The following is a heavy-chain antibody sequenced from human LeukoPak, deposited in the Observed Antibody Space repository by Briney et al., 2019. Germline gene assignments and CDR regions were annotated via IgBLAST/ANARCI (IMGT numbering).Heavy chain of an antibody. CDR3: ASLSQLVVPAAEPFDY. CDR1: GFTFSSYW. V-gene: IGHV3-7*01. Sequence: PGGSLRLSCAASGFTFSSYWMSWVRQAPGKGLEWVANIKQDGSEKYYVDSVKGRFTISRDNAKNSLYLQMNSLRAEDTAVYYCASLSQLVVPAAEPFDYWGQGTLVTVSS. D-gene: IGHD2-2*01. J-gene: IGHJ4*02. CDR2: IKQDGSEK.